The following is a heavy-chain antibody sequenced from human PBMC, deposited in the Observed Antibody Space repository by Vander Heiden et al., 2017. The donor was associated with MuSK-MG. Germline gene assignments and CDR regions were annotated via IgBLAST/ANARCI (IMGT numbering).Heavy chain of an antibody. CDR1: GFTFSRYA. V-gene: IGHV3-23*01. Sequence: EVQLLESGGGLVQPGGSLRLSWSASGFTFSRYAMSWVRQAPGKGLEWVSAISGSGGSTYYADSVKGRFTISRDNSKNTLYLQMNSLRAEDTAVYYCAKDRYSSSWSPWDYWGQGTLVTVSS. D-gene: IGHD6-13*01. CDR2: ISGSGGST. J-gene: IGHJ4*02. CDR3: AKDRYSSSWSPWDY.